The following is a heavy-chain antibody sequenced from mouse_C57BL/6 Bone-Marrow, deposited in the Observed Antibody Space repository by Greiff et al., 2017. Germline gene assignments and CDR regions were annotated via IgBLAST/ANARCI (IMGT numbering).Heavy chain of an antibody. J-gene: IGHJ3*01. Sequence: VQLQQSGPGLVQPSQSLSITCTVSGFSLTSYGVPWVRQSPGKGLEWLGVIWSGGSTDYNAAFISRLSSSKDNSKSQVFFKLNRLQADDTAIYYCARDPYYDSSPAWCAYWGQGNLVTVSA. V-gene: IGHV2-2*01. CDR1: GFSLTSYG. D-gene: IGHD1-1*01. CDR3: ARDPYYDSSPAWCAY. CDR2: IWSGGST.